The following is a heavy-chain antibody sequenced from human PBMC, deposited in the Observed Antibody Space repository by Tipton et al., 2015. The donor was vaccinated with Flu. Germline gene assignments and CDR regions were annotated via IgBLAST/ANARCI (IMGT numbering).Heavy chain of an antibody. CDR1: GGSIRTSGFY. D-gene: IGHD4-11*01. J-gene: IGHJ5*01. Sequence: LRLSCTVSGGSIRTSGFYWSWIRQLPGKGLEWIGYIYHNGDTHHNPSLKSRISISVDTSKNQFSLKVFSVTAADTAVYYCARRDYSNYVSDPKSWFDYWGQGTLVTVSS. CDR3: ARRDYSNYVSDPKSWFDY. CDR2: IYHNGDT. V-gene: IGHV4-31*03.